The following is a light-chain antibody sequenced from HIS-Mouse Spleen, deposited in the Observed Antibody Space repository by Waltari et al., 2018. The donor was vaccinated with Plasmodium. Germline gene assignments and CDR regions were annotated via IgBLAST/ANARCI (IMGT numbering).Light chain of an antibody. CDR3: QQYGSSPYT. J-gene: IGKJ2*01. CDR1: QSVSSSY. Sequence: IVLTQSPGTLSLSLGERATPSCRASQSVSSSYLAWYQQKPGQAPRLLIYGASSRATGIPDRFSGSGSGTDFTLTISRLEPEDFAVYYCQQYGSSPYTFGQGTKLEIK. CDR2: GAS. V-gene: IGKV3-20*01.